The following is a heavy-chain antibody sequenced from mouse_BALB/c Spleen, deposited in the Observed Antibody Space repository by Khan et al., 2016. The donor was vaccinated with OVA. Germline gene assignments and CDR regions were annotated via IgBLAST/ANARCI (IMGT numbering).Heavy chain of an antibody. J-gene: IGHJ4*01. V-gene: IGHV5-12-2*01. CDR3: ARVPTFITTAVDC. CDR2: ITNGGGST. Sequence: EVQLVESGGGFVQSGGSLKLSCAASGLTFSSNTMSWVNQSPEKRLELVAFITNGGGSTNYQATIKGRFTISTDKAKNTLYLQMSSLKSEDTAMYYCARVPTFITTAVDCWGQGTSVTVSS. CDR1: GLTFSSNT. D-gene: IGHD1-2*01.